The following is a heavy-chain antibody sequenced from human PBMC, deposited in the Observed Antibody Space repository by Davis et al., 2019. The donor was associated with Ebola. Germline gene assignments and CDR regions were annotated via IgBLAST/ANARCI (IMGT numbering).Heavy chain of an antibody. V-gene: IGHV1-18*01. Sequence: ASVKVSCKASGYTFTSYGISWVRQAPGQGLEWMGWISAYNGNTNYAQKLQGRVTITRDTSASTAYMELSSLRSEDTSVYYCARDRGGDYSFDYWGQGTLVTVSS. CDR3: ARDRGGDYSFDY. CDR1: GYTFTSYG. D-gene: IGHD3-10*01. J-gene: IGHJ4*02. CDR2: ISAYNGNT.